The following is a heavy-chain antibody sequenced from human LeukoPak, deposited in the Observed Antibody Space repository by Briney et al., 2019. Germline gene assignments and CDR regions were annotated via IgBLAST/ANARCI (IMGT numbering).Heavy chain of an antibody. Sequence: GGSLRLSCAASGFTFSSYWMSWVRQAPGKGLEWVANIKQDGSEKNYADSEKGRFTISRDNAKKSLYLQMNSLRAEDTAVYYCARDKLGGSMAGSNFDYWGQGTLVTVSS. D-gene: IGHD6-19*01. CDR3: ARDKLGGSMAGSNFDY. CDR2: IKQDGSEK. J-gene: IGHJ4*02. CDR1: GFTFSSYW. V-gene: IGHV3-7*01.